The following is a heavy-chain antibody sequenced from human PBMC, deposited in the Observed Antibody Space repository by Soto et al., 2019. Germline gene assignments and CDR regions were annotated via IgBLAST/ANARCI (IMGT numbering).Heavy chain of an antibody. CDR1: GFTFSSYT. V-gene: IGHV3-21*01. J-gene: IGHJ4*02. Sequence: EVQLVESGGGLVKPGGSLRVSCAASGFTFSSYTMNWVRQTPGKGLEWVSAITSGSSYIYYADSVKGRFTISRDNAKNSLYLQMNSRRGEDTAVYYCARDLATATSYWGQGTLVTVSS. CDR2: ITSGSSYI. D-gene: IGHD4-17*01. CDR3: ARDLATATSY.